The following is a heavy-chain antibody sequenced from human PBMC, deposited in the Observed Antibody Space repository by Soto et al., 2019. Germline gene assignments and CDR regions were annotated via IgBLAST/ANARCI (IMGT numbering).Heavy chain of an antibody. CDR1: GGSISSNNW. D-gene: IGHD3-3*01. Sequence: QVQLQESGPGLVKPSETLSLTCAVSGGSISSNNWWTWVRQSPGKGLELIGEIFHSGSTNYNPSLRSRVTISVDKSRNQFSLKLNSVTAADTAVYYCARAAPSATYADYWGQGTLVTVSS. CDR3: ARAAPSATYADY. V-gene: IGHV4-4*02. J-gene: IGHJ4*02. CDR2: IFHSGST.